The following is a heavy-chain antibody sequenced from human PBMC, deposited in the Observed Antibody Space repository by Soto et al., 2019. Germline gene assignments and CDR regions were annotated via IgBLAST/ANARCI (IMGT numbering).Heavy chain of an antibody. D-gene: IGHD1-26*01. J-gene: IGHJ4*02. CDR2: SRDKGNSYST. CDR3: TSSIVGTTSSDY. CDR1: GFTFSDYY. V-gene: IGHV3-72*01. Sequence: EVQLVESGGGLVQPGGSLRLSCAGSGFTFSDYYIDWVRQAPGKGLEWVGRSRDKGNSYSTDYAASVNGRFTVSRDASKNSLYLQMNSLKPEDTALYYCTSSIVGTTSSDYWGQGTLVTVSS.